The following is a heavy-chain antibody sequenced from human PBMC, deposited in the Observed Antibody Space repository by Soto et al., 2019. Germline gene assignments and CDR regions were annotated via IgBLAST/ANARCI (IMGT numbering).Heavy chain of an antibody. V-gene: IGHV3-74*01. CDR1: GFSFSSSS. D-gene: IGHD6-19*01. Sequence: EVQLVESGGGLIQPGGSLRLSCAASGFSFSSSSLHWVRQAPGKGLVWVSRINSDGSTTNYADSVTGRFTISRDNAKNTLKRQMNGVRAEDTAVYYCARGPSGWDGYDYWGQGTLVTVSS. CDR3: ARGPSGWDGYDY. J-gene: IGHJ4*02. CDR2: INSDGSTT.